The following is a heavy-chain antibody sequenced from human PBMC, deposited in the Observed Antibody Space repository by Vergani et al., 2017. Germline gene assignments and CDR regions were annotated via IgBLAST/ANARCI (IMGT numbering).Heavy chain of an antibody. CDR2: IYYSEST. Sequence: QVQLQESGPGLVKPSETLSLTCTVSGGSISSYYWSWIRQPPGKGLEWIGYIYYSESTNYNPSLKSRVTISVDTSKNQFSLKLSSVTAADTAVYYCARDPGYGDNYFDYWGQGTLVTVSS. J-gene: IGHJ4*02. D-gene: IGHD5-12*01. V-gene: IGHV4-59*01. CDR3: ARDPGYGDNYFDY. CDR1: GGSISSYY.